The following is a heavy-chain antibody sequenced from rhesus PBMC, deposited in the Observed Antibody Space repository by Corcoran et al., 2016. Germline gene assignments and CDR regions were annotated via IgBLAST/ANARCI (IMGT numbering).Heavy chain of an antibody. CDR2: ISGSGGRT. CDR3: VREGRQLRWYFDL. CDR1: GGSISRNY. J-gene: IGHJ2*01. V-gene: IGHV4-173*01. D-gene: IGHD6-25*01. Sequence: QLQLQESGPGLVKPSETLSLTCAVSGGSISRNYWNWIRQSPGKGLEWIGRISGSGGRTDYNPALKSRVTITTDTSKNQFSLKVSSVTAADTAVYYCVREGRQLRWYFDLWGPGTPITISS.